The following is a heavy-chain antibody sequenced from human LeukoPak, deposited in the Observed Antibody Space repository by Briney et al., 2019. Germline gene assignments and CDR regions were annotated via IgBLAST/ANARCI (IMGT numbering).Heavy chain of an antibody. CDR1: GYSISSGYY. CDR3: ARLSYNWFDP. CDR2: IYHSGST. V-gene: IGHV4-38-2*01. J-gene: IGHJ5*02. Sequence: SETLSLTCAVSGYSISSGYYWGWIRQPPGKGLEWIGSIYHSGSTYYNPSLKSRVTISVDTSKNQFSLKLSSVTAADTAVCYCARLSYNWFDPWGQGTLVTVSS.